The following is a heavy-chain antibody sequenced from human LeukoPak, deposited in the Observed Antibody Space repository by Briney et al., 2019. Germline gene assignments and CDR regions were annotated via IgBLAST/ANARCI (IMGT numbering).Heavy chain of an antibody. CDR3: ARGRQDTAMALGY. V-gene: IGHV3-23*01. D-gene: IGHD5-18*01. Sequence: GGSLRLSCVVSGFTFSTYAMSWVRQAPGKGLEWVSGIGGSGGDTFYADSVKGRFTISRDNSKNTLYLQMNSLRAEDTAVYYCARGRQDTAMALGYWGQGTLVTVSS. CDR2: IGGSGGDT. CDR1: GFTFSTYA. J-gene: IGHJ4*02.